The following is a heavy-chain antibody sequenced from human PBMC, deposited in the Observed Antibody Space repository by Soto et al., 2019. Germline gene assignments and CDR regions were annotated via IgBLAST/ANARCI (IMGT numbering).Heavy chain of an antibody. CDR2: IIPIFGTA. D-gene: IGHD3-3*01. J-gene: IGHJ4*02. CDR3: ARDRPNYDFWSGIDY. V-gene: IGHV1-69*12. Sequence: QVQLVQSGAEVKKPGSSVKVSCKASGGTFSSYAISWVRQAPGQGLEWMGGIIPIFGTANYAQKFQGRVTITADESTSTAYMELSSLRSEDTAVYYRARDRPNYDFWSGIDYWGQGTLVTVSS. CDR1: GGTFSSYA.